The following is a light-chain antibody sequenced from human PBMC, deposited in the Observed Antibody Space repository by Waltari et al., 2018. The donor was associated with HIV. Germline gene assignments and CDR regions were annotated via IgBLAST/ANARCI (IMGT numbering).Light chain of an antibody. CDR2: DAS. V-gene: IGKV3-11*01. Sequence: IMLTQSPATLSLSPGQRATLSCRARQRVATYLAWFQQKPGQAPRLLIYDASNRATGVPARFGGSGSVTDFTLTISRLEPEECGVYYCQQRSFPITFGQATRLEI. CDR3: QQRSFPIT. CDR1: QRVATY. J-gene: IGKJ5*01.